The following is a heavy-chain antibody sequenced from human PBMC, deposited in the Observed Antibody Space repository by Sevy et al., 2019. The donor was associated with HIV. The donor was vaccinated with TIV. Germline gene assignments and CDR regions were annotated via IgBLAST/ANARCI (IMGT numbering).Heavy chain of an antibody. CDR1: GGTFSSYA. CDR2: IIPIFGTA. D-gene: IGHD4-4*01. CDR3: AGAADYSSHYYYYYMDV. J-gene: IGHJ6*03. V-gene: IGHV1-69*13. Sequence: ASVKVSCKASGGTFSSYAISWVRQAPGQGLEWMGGIIPIFGTANYAQKFQGRVTITADESTSTAYMELGSLRSEDTAVYYCAGAADYSSHYYYYYMDVWGKGTTVTVSS.